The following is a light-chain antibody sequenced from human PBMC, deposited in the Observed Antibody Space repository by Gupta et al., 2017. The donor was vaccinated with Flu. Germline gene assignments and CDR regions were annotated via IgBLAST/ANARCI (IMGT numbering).Light chain of an antibody. V-gene: IGKV1-5*03. CDR2: KAS. CDR3: QQYNSFPYS. J-gene: IGKJ2*03. CDR1: QSISSW. Sequence: DIQMTKSPSTLSASVGDRVTITCRASQSISSWLAWYQQKPGNAPKVLIYKASTLQSGVPSRISGSGSGTEFTLTISSLQPDDFAVYFCQQYNSFPYSFGQGTKLEIK.